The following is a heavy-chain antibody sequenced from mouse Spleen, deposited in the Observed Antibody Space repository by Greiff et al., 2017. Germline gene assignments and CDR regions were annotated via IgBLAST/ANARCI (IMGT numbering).Heavy chain of an antibody. Sequence: VQLQQSGAELARPGASVKMSCKASGYTFTSYSMHWVKQRPGQGLEWIGYINPSSGYTKYNQKFKDKATLTADKSSSTAYMQLSSLTSEDSAVYYCARNRGNTWFAYWGQGTLVTVSA. CDR3: ARNRGNTWFAY. J-gene: IGHJ3*01. CDR1: GYTFTSYS. CDR2: INPSSGYT. V-gene: IGHV1-4*01.